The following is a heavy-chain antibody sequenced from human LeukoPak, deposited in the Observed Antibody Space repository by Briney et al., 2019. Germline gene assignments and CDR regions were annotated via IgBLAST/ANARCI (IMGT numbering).Heavy chain of an antibody. J-gene: IGHJ4*02. Sequence: SQTLSLTCAISGDSVSINSAAWNRIRQSPSRGLEWLGRTYYRSKWYNDYAVSVKSRITINPDTSKNQFSLQLNSVTPEDTAVYYCARGVQQWLASYYFDYWGQGTLVTVSS. CDR3: ARGVQQWLASYYFDY. CDR1: GDSVSINSAA. V-gene: IGHV6-1*01. D-gene: IGHD6-19*01. CDR2: TYYRSKWYN.